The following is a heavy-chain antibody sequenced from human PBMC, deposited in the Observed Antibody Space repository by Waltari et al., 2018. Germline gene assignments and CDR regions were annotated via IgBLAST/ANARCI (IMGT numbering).Heavy chain of an antibody. D-gene: IGHD5-12*01. J-gene: IGHJ4*02. CDR2: IWDDGRNK. Sequence: QVQLVESGGGVVQPGRSLRLSCAASGFTFSSYGMPWVRQAPGKGLEWVAVIWDDGRNKYYADSWKGRFTISRDNSKNTLYLQMNSLRAEDTAVYYCARGAEMATISYYFDYWGQGTLVTVSS. CDR1: GFTFSSYG. CDR3: ARGAEMATISYYFDY. V-gene: IGHV3-33*01.